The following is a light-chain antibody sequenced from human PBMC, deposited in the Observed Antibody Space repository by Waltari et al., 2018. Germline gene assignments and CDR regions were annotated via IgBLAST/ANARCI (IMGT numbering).Light chain of an antibody. V-gene: IGLV3-19*01. J-gene: IGLJ3*02. Sequence: SSDLTQDPAVSVALGQTVRITCQGDSLRRSFASWYQQRPGQAPILVISDKNSRPSGIPGRVAGSSSGNTASLTIASTQAEEEADYYCSSRDNFNRHAVLFGGGTKLTVL. CDR1: SLRRSF. CDR3: SSRDNFNRHAVL. CDR2: DKN.